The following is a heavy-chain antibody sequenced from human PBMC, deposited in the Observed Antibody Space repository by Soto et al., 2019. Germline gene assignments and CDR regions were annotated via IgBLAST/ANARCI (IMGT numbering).Heavy chain of an antibody. J-gene: IGHJ4*02. CDR3: ARGGFGAAADFDY. D-gene: IGHD6-13*01. Sequence: SVKVSCKASGGTFSSYAISWVRQAPGQGLEWMGGIIPIFGTANYAQKFQGRVTITADESTSTAYMELSSLRSEDTAVYYCARGGFGAAADFDYWGQGTLVTVSS. V-gene: IGHV1-69*13. CDR2: IIPIFGTA. CDR1: GGTFSSYA.